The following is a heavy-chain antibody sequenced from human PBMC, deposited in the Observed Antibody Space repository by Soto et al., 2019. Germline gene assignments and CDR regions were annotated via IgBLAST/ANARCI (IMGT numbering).Heavy chain of an antibody. J-gene: IGHJ5*02. CDR2: IYRGGGT. CDR3: ANMLRGNWFDP. D-gene: IGHD3-10*01. CDR1: GFTVSSKD. V-gene: IGHV3-53*01. Sequence: PGGSLRLSCAASGFTVSSKDMSWVRQAPGKGLEWVSVIYRGGGTYHADSVKGRFTISRDNSNNTVYLQMNSLRAEDTAVYYCANMLRGNWFDPWGQGTLVTVSS.